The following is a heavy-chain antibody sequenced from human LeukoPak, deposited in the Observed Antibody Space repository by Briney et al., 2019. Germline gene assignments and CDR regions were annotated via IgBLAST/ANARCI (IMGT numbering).Heavy chain of an antibody. Sequence: SETLSLTCTVSRVSMSSYDWYWSRQPPGKGLEWIGYIFYTGSTNYNPSLKSRVTISVDTYKNQYPLKLSSVTAAITALYYCARCSGISRFEYWGQGTLVTVSS. V-gene: IGHV4-59*01. CDR1: RVSMSSYD. CDR2: IFYTGST. D-gene: IGHD1-26*01. J-gene: IGHJ4*02. CDR3: ARCSGISRFEY.